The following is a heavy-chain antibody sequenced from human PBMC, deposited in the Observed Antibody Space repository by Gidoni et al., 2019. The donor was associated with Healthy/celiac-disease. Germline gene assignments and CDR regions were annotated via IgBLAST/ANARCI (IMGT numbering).Heavy chain of an antibody. CDR2: IRSKAYGGTT. J-gene: IGHJ4*02. CDR1: GFTFGDYA. V-gene: IGHV3-49*03. Sequence: SLRLSCTASGFTFGDYAMSWFRQAPGKGLEWVGFIRSKAYGGTTEYAASVKGRFTISRDDSKSIAYLQMNSLKTEDTAVYYCTSSYDSSGYFDFDYWGQGTLVTVSS. D-gene: IGHD3-22*01. CDR3: TSSYDSSGYFDFDY.